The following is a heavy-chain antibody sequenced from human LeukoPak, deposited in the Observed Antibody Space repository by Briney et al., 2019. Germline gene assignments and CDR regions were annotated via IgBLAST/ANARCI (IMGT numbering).Heavy chain of an antibody. V-gene: IGHV4-31*03. CDR1: GGSISSGGYY. D-gene: IGHD2-2*01. CDR3: ARGTVGFSTGPKEDY. J-gene: IGHJ4*02. Sequence: SETLSLTCTVSGGSISSGGYYWSWIRQHPGKGLEWIGYIYYSGSTYYNPSLKSRVTISVDTSKNQFSLKLSSVTAADTAVYYCARGTVGFSTGPKEDYWGQGTLVTVSS. CDR2: IYYSGST.